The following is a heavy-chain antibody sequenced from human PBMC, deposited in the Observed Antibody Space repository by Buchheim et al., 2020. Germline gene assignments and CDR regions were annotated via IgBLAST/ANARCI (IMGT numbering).Heavy chain of an antibody. D-gene: IGHD3-10*01. Sequence: EVQLVESGGGLVQPGGSLRLSCAASGFTFSPYWMSWVRQAPGRGREWVANIKQDGSEKYYVGSVRGRFTFSRDTAKNPLYLQMNSLRAEDTAVYYCARERYYGSGSPFDYWGQGTL. J-gene: IGHJ4*02. CDR1: GFTFSPYW. V-gene: IGHV3-7*03. CDR2: IKQDGSEK. CDR3: ARERYYGSGSPFDY.